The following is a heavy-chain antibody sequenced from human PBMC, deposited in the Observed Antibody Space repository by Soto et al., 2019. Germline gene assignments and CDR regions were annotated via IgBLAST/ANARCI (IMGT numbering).Heavy chain of an antibody. Sequence: DSVKVSCKASGYIFTGYYRHGMRQAPGQGLEWVGWIYPHTGDTNSARKFRGRVTVTSDTSISTAYMELTRLRPDDTAVYFCARGGFGDFWRPYYPSFDLWGQGILVSVSS. CDR1: GYIFTGYY. CDR2: IYPHTGDT. V-gene: IGHV1-2*02. J-gene: IGHJ5*02. CDR3: ARGGFGDFWRPYYPSFDL. D-gene: IGHD3-3*01.